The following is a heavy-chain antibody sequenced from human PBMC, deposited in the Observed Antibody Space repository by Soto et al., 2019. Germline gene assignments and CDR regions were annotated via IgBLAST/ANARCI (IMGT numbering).Heavy chain of an antibody. D-gene: IGHD4-4*01. V-gene: IGHV4-34*01. Sequence: SETLSLTCAVYGGSFSGYYWSWIRQPPGKGLEWIGEINHSGSTNYNPSLKSRVTISVDTSKNQFSLKLSSVTAADTAVYYCARGSPGDSNYVYPYNYYYYMDVWGKGTTVTVSS. CDR2: INHSGST. CDR1: GGSFSGYY. J-gene: IGHJ6*03. CDR3: ARGSPGDSNYVYPYNYYYYMDV.